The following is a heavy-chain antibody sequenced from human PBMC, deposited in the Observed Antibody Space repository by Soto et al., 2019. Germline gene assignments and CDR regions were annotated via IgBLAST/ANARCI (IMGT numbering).Heavy chain of an antibody. CDR2: IIPIFSTA. V-gene: IGHV1-69*01. CDR1: GGTFSSYA. D-gene: IGHD4-17*01. J-gene: IGHJ4*02. Sequence: QVQLLQSGAEVKKPGSSVEVSCKSSGGTFSSYATSCVRQAPGQGLELMGGIIPIFSTANYSQKFQGRVKITADQSTSTAYMELRGLRSEDTDVYSCAREMTTVTQKYYFDYFGQGPLVTDSS. CDR3: AREMTTVTQKYYFDY.